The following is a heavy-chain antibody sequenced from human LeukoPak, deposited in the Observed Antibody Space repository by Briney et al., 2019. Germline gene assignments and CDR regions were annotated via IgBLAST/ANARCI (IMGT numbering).Heavy chain of an antibody. D-gene: IGHD3-10*01. V-gene: IGHV5-51*01. CDR2: IYPVDSDT. CDR3: ARLWFGELDAFDI. J-gene: IGHJ3*02. CDR1: GYSFNSYW. Sequence: GESLKISCKCSGYSFNSYWIGWVREMPGKGLEWIVIIYPVDSDTRYSPSLQGKVTISADKSISTAYLQWSSLKASDTAMYYCARLWFGELDAFDIWGQGTMVTVSS.